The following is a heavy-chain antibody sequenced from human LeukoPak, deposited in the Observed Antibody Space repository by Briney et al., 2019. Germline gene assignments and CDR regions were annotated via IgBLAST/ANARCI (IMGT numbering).Heavy chain of an antibody. CDR3: ARGPTSRTETNYDFWSGYEYYFDY. CDR2: ISAYNGNT. D-gene: IGHD3-3*01. Sequence: GASVKVSCKASGYTFTSYGISWVRQAPGQGPEWMGWISAYNGNTNYAQKLQGRVTMTTDTSTSTAYMELRSLRSDDTAVYYCARGPTSRTETNYDFWSGYEYYFDYWGQGTLVTVSS. V-gene: IGHV1-18*01. CDR1: GYTFTSYG. J-gene: IGHJ4*02.